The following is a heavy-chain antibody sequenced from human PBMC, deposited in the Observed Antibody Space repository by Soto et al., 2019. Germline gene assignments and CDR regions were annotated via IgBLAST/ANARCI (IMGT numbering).Heavy chain of an antibody. V-gene: IGHV3-30*18. J-gene: IGHJ4*02. CDR3: AKDLYASGGGLDS. D-gene: IGHD2-15*01. CDR2: ISFDGSDK. CDR1: AFTFTKNA. Sequence: QVQLVESGGGVVQPGRSLRLSCEASAFTFTKNAMHWVRQAPGKGLEWVAFISFDGSDKKYADSVTGRFIISKDSSDTTLYLQMNSLRTEDTDVYYCAKDLYASGGGLDSWGQGTLVTVSS.